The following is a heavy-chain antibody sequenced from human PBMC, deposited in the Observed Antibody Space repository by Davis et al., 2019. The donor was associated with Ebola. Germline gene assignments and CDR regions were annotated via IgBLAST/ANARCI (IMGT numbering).Heavy chain of an antibody. CDR1: GFTFSGSA. Sequence: GGSLRLSCAASGFTFSGSAMHWVRRASGKGLEWVGRIRSKANSYATAYAASVKGRFTISRDDSKNTAYLQMNSLKTEDTAVYYCTRGAPYFMDVWGQGTTVTVSS. CDR3: TRGAPYFMDV. CDR2: IRSKANSYAT. D-gene: IGHD2/OR15-2a*01. V-gene: IGHV3-73*01. J-gene: IGHJ6*02.